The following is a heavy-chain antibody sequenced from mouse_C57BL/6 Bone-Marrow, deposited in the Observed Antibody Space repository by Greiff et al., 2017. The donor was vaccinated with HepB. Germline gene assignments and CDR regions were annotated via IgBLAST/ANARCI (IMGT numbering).Heavy chain of an antibody. CDR2: IDPSDSET. V-gene: IGHV1-52*01. Sequence: VQLQQPGAELVRPGSSVKLSCKASGYTFTSYWMHWVKQRPIQGLEWIGNIDPSDSETHYNQKFKDKATLTVDKSSSTAYMQLSSLTSEDSAVYYCARQVTTRYYYAMDYWGQGTSVTVSS. CDR1: GYTFTSYW. D-gene: IGHD2-2*01. J-gene: IGHJ4*01. CDR3: ARQVTTRYYYAMDY.